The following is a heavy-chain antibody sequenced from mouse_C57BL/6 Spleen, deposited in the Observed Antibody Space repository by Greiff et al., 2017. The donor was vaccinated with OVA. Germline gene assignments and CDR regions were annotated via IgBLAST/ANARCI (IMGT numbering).Heavy chain of an antibody. CDR3: ARRENGYYEGYFDY. Sequence: EVQLQQSGPELVKPGASVKISCKASGYTFTDYYMNWVKQSHGKSLEWIGDINPNNGGTSYNQKFKGKATLTVDKYSSTAYMERRSLTSEDSAVYYGARRENGYYEGYFDYWGQGTTLTVSS. CDR1: GYTFTDYY. D-gene: IGHD2-3*01. CDR2: INPNNGGT. V-gene: IGHV1-26*01. J-gene: IGHJ2*01.